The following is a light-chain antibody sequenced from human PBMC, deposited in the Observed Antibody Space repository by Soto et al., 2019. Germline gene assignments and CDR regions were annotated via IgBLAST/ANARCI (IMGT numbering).Light chain of an antibody. CDR3: SSCTSSSTLYV. Sequence: QSVLTQPASVSGSPGQSITISCTGTSSDVGGYNYVSWYQQHPGKAPKLMIYEVSNRPSGVSNRFSGSKSGNTASLTISGLQAEDEADYYCSSCTSSSTLYVFGTGTKVT. CDR2: EVS. CDR1: SSDVGGYNY. J-gene: IGLJ1*01. V-gene: IGLV2-14*01.